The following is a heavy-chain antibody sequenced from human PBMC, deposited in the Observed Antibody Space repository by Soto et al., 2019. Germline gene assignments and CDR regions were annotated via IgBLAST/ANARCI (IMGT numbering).Heavy chain of an antibody. J-gene: IGHJ3*02. D-gene: IGHD2-15*01. CDR3: VRETQIVMVVVPTPGSPGAFDM. CDR1: GFSFRNYN. V-gene: IGHV3-30-3*01. Sequence: QMQLVESGGGVVQPGRSLRLSCAASGFSFRNYNLHWVRQAPGKGLEWVAVVSHDGVNKHYAESVKGRLSISRDSSRDTLYLQMNSLRPEYTAVYYCVRETQIVMVVVPTPGSPGAFDMWGQGTMVTVSS. CDR2: VSHDGVNK.